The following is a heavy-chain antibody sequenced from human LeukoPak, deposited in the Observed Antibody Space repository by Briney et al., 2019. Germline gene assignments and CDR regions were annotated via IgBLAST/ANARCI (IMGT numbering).Heavy chain of an antibody. D-gene: IGHD5-12*01. Sequence: SETLSLTCTVSGYSISSGYYWGWIRQPPGKGLEWIGSIHHSGSTYYNPSLKSRVTISVDTSENRFSLKLSSVTAADTAVYYCARITPLLDIRQLGPDELDYWGQGTLVTVSS. CDR3: ARITPLLDIRQLGPDELDY. V-gene: IGHV4-38-2*02. CDR2: IHHSGST. CDR1: GYSISSGYY. J-gene: IGHJ4*02.